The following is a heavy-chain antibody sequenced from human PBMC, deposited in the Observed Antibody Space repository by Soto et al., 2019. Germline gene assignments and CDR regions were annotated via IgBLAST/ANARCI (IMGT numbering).Heavy chain of an antibody. V-gene: IGHV4-38-2*01. CDR2: INHSGNT. Sequence: SETLSLTCAVSGYSISSGYYWGWVRQPPGKGPEWIGSINHSGNTYYNPSLKSRVTISVDTSKNQFSLKVNSVTAADTAVYYCVREYEGPPAVPYGYWGQGTLVTVSS. CDR3: VREYEGPPAVPYGY. CDR1: GYSISSGYY. J-gene: IGHJ4*02. D-gene: IGHD4-17*01.